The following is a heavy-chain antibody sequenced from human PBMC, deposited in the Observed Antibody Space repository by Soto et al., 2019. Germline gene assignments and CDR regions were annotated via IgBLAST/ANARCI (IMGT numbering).Heavy chain of an antibody. V-gene: IGHV4-39*01. Sequence: SETLSLTCTVSGGSISSSSYYWGWIRQPPGKGLEWIGSIYYSGSTYYNPSLKSRVTISVDTSKNQFSLKLSSVTAADTAVYYCARHSLSSSWYGGFYYYYYGMDVWGQGTTVTVSS. J-gene: IGHJ6*02. D-gene: IGHD6-13*01. CDR2: IYYSGST. CDR3: ARHSLSSSWYGGFYYYYYGMDV. CDR1: GGSISSSSYY.